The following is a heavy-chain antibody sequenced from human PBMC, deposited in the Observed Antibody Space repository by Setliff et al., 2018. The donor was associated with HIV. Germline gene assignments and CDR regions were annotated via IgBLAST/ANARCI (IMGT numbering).Heavy chain of an antibody. CDR2: IYYSGST. Sequence: PSETLSLTCTVSGGSVSDYFWNWIRQPPGKGLEWIGYIYYSGSTHYNPSLNSRVTMSVDTSRDQFSLKLSSVTAADTAVYYCARTRGRAPVSYYFDNWGQGRLVTVSS. CDR3: ARTRGRAPVSYYFDN. CDR1: GGSVSDYF. D-gene: IGHD2-2*01. J-gene: IGHJ4*02. V-gene: IGHV4-59*02.